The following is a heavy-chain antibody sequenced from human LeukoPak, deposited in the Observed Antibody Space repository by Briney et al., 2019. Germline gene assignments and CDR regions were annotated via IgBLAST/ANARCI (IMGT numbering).Heavy chain of an antibody. CDR1: GFXFNNYW. CDR3: ARENFDP. CDR2: INTDGSTT. Sequence: GGSLRLSCAASGFXFNNYWMHWVRQPPGKGLLWVSRINTDGSTTNYADSVKGRFTISRDNAKNMVYLQMNSLRGEDTAVYYCARENFDPWGQGTHVTVSS. J-gene: IGHJ5*02. V-gene: IGHV3-74*01.